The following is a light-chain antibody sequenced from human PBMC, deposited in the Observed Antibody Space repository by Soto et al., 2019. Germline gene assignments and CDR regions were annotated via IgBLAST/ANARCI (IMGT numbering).Light chain of an antibody. V-gene: IGKV3-15*01. J-gene: IGKJ4*01. CDR2: GAS. Sequence: EIVMTQSPPTLSMSPGERATLSCRASQSVSSNLAWYQQKPGQAPRLLIYGASTRATGIPARFSGSGSGTEFTLTISSLQSEDFAVYYCQQYNNWPPPLTFGGGTKVEIK. CDR1: QSVSSN. CDR3: QQYNNWPPPLT.